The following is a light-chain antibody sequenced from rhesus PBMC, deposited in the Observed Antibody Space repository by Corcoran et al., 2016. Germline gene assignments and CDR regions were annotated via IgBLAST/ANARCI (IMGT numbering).Light chain of an antibody. V-gene: IGKV4-1*01. Sequence: DIVMTQSPDSLAVSLGERVTINCKSSQSLLYSSNNKNYLAWYQQNLGQAPKLPIYWASTRGSGVPNRCSGSGSGTDFTLTISGLQAEDVAVYYCQQYYSSPLTFGQGTKVEIK. CDR2: WAS. J-gene: IGKJ1*01. CDR1: QSLLYSSNNKNY. CDR3: QQYYSSPLT.